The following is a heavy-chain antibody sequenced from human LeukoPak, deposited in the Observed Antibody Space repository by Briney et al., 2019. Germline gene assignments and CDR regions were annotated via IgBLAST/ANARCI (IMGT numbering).Heavy chain of an antibody. J-gene: IGHJ4*02. Sequence: GGSLRLSCVASGFSVNNNYMNWVRQAPGKGLEWVSLMDNFGYKYYADSVKGRFTISRDSSENTVYLQMNSLRADDTGVYYCAKTTAGYSSGRYPGWPVDYWGQGTLVTVSS. V-gene: IGHV3-53*01. CDR2: MDNFGYK. CDR1: GFSVNNNY. CDR3: AKTTAGYSSGRYPGWPVDY. D-gene: IGHD6-19*01.